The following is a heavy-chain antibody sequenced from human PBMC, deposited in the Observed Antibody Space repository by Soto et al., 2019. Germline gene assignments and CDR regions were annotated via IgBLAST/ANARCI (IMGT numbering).Heavy chain of an antibody. CDR2: IYTGGTT. D-gene: IGHD2-15*01. V-gene: IGHV3-66*01. CDR3: ARDSGHRYCSGGSCYSDY. J-gene: IGHJ4*02. CDR1: GFTVRSNH. Sequence: EVQLVESGGGLVQPGGSLRLSCAASGFTVRSNHMSWVRQAPGKGLECVSVIYTGGTTNYADSVKGRFTISRDNSKNTLYLQMNSLRAEDTAVYYCARDSGHRYCSGGSCYSDYWGQGILVTVSS.